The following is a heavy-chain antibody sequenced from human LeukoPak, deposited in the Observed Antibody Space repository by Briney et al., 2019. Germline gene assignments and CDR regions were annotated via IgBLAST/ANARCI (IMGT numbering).Heavy chain of an antibody. Sequence: GGSLRLSCAASGFTFSDYAMHWVRQAPGKGLEWVAVISYDGINQYYADSVKGRFTISRDNSKNTLYLQMNSLRAGDTAIYYCAREWGQYNWNYVLYYWGQGSLVTVSS. CDR3: AREWGQYNWNYVLYY. D-gene: IGHD1-7*01. V-gene: IGHV3-30*04. CDR2: ISYDGINQ. J-gene: IGHJ4*02. CDR1: GFTFSDYA.